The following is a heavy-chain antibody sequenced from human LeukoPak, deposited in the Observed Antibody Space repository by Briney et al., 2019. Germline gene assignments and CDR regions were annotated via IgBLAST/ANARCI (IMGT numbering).Heavy chain of an antibody. D-gene: IGHD3-22*01. CDR1: GYTFTSYD. Sequence: EASVKVSCKASGYTFTSYDINWVRQAPGQGLEWMGWINTNTGNPTYAQGFTGRFVFSLDTSVSTTYLQISSLKAEDTAVYYCARENFDSSGYHYYFDSWGQGTLVTVSS. CDR2: INTNTGNP. CDR3: ARENFDSSGYHYYFDS. J-gene: IGHJ4*02. V-gene: IGHV7-4-1*02.